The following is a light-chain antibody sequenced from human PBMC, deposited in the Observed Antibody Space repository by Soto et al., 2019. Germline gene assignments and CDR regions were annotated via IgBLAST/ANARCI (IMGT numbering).Light chain of an antibody. Sequence: EIVLTQSPGTLSLSPGERATLSCRASQTVRTNYLAWFQHKPGQAPRLLIYGASSRATGIPDRFSGSGSGTDFTLTINRLEPEDFAVYFCQQYSDSHLTFGGGNTVEIK. CDR1: QTVRTNY. V-gene: IGKV3-20*01. CDR3: QQYSDSHLT. J-gene: IGKJ4*01. CDR2: GAS.